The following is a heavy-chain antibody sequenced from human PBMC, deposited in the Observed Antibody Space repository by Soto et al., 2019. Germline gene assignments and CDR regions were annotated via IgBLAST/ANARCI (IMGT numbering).Heavy chain of an antibody. V-gene: IGHV4-34*01. J-gene: IGHJ3*02. CDR3: ARPPYYYGVHDAFDI. Sequence: SETLSLTCAVYGGSFSGYYWSWIRQPPGKGLEWIGEINHSASTNYNPSLKSRVTISVDTSKNQFSLKLSSVTAADTAVYYCARPPYYYGVHDAFDIWGQGTMVTVSS. D-gene: IGHD3-10*01. CDR2: INHSAST. CDR1: GGSFSGYY.